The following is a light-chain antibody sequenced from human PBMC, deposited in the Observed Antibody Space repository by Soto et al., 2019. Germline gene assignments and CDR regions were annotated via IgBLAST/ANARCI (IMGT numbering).Light chain of an antibody. V-gene: IGKV1-12*01. CDR3: QQTNNSPLT. Sequence: DIQMTQSPSSVSASVGDRVTITCRASQGINNWLAWYQQKPGKAPKLLIYTTSSLQSGVASRCSSSDATTDFILTSTRPHHEDVATYYCQQTNNSPLTFGGGTKLEIK. CDR2: TTS. J-gene: IGKJ4*01. CDR1: QGINNW.